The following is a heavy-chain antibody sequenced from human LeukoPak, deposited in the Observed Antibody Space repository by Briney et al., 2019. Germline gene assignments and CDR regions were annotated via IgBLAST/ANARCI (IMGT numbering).Heavy chain of an antibody. V-gene: IGHV1-18*01. CDR2: ISAYNGNT. CDR1: GYTFTSYG. CDR3: ARFRGYDFWSGYII. Sequence: ASVKVSCKASGYTFTSYGISWVRQAPGQGLEWMGWISAYNGNTNYAQKLQGRVTMTTDTSTSTAYMELRSLRSDDTAVYYCARFRGYDFWSGYIIWGQGTLVTVSS. J-gene: IGHJ4*02. D-gene: IGHD3-3*01.